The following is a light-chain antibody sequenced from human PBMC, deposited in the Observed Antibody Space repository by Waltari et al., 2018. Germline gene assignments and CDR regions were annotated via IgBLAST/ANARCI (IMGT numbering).Light chain of an antibody. Sequence: SSELTQPPSVSVSPGQTASITCPGDNLVDNYACWYQQKPGQSPVLVIYQDSKRPSGIPERFSGSNAGNTATLTISGTQAMDEADYYCQAWDSSTVVFGGGTKLTVL. CDR2: QDS. CDR1: NLVDNY. J-gene: IGLJ2*01. V-gene: IGLV3-1*01. CDR3: QAWDSSTVV.